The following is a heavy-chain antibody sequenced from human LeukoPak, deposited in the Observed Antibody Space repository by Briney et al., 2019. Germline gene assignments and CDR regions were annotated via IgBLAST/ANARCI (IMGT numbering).Heavy chain of an antibody. D-gene: IGHD2-8*02. CDR1: GFTFSGNW. V-gene: IGHV3-7*01. Sequence: SGGSLRLSCAASGFTFSGNWLSWVRQAPGKGLEWVANIIQDGSEKYYVDSVKGRFTISRDNTKNSLFLQMNSLRAEDTAVYYCAGVRHRYGPASAFFDYWGQGTLVTVSS. CDR3: AGVRHRYGPASAFFDY. J-gene: IGHJ4*02. CDR2: IIQDGSEK.